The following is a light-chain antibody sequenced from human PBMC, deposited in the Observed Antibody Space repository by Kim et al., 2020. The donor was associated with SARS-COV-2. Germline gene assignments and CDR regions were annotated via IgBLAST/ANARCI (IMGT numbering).Light chain of an antibody. V-gene: IGLV1-47*01. Sequence: GQRGTISCLGSKPAPSNHFFFWYSMFPGTAPKALIYRNNLRPSGVPDRFSGSKSGTSASLVISGLRSEDEDHYYCAAWDANLGGSVFGGGTQLNVL. CDR3: AAWDANLGGSV. CDR1: KPAPSNHF. J-gene: IGLJ3*02. CDR2: RNN.